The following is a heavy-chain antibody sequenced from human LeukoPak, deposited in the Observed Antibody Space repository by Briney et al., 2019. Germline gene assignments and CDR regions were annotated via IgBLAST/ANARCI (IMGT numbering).Heavy chain of an antibody. CDR3: ARGGSYFDY. V-gene: IGHV4-4*09. CDR1: GGSISSLY. J-gene: IGHJ4*02. Sequence: PSQTLSLTCPVSGGSISSLYWSWIRQPPGNGLEWIGYIYTSGSTNYNPSLKSRVTISVDTSKNQFSLKLSSVTAADTAVYYCARGGSYFDYWGQGTLVTVSS. CDR2: IYTSGST. D-gene: IGHD1-26*01.